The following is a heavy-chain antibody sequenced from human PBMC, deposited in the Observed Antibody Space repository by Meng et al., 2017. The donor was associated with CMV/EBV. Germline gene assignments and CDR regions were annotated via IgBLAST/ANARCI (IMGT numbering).Heavy chain of an antibody. J-gene: IGHJ6*02. Sequence: GGSLRLSCAASGFTFSSYAMSWVRQAPGKGLEWVSAISGSGGSTYYADSVKGRFTISRDNSKNTLDLQMNSLRAEDTAVYYCAKVLWSGYDYGMDVWCQGTTVTVSS. D-gene: IGHD3-3*01. CDR3: AKVLWSGYDYGMDV. CDR2: ISGSGGST. CDR1: GFTFSSYA. V-gene: IGHV3-23*01.